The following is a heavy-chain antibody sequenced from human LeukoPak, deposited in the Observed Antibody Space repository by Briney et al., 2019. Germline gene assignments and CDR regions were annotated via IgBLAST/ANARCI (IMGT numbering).Heavy chain of an antibody. CDR2: IYHSGST. J-gene: IGHJ5*02. CDR3: ARGDTYGRGYWFDP. CDR1: GGSISSGGFS. V-gene: IGHV4-30-2*01. Sequence: PSETLSLTCAVSGGSISSGGFSWSWIRQPPGKGLEWIGYIYHSGSTYYNPSLKSRVTISVDRSKNKFSLKLSSVTAADTAVYYCARGDTYGRGYWFDPWGQGTLVTVSS. D-gene: IGHD5-18*01.